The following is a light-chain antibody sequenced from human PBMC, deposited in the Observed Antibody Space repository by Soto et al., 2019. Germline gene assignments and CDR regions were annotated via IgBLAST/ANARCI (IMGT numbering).Light chain of an antibody. V-gene: IGKV3-20*01. CDR3: QQYGNSSLNYT. CDR1: QSVSSGY. J-gene: IGKJ2*01. CDR2: GAS. Sequence: DIVLTQSPGTLSLSPGERATLSCRASQSVSSGYFSWYQQKPGEAPSLLIYGASSRATGIPDRFSSSGSGTYFTLTTSTLEPEDVAVYYCQQYGNSSLNYTFGEGTKLEIK.